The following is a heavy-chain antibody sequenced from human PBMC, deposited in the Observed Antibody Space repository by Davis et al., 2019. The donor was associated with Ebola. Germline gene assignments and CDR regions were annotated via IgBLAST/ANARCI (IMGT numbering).Heavy chain of an antibody. Sequence: PSETLSPTCTVSGGSISRYYCSWIRQSPGKRLEWIGYTYHRGSTTSNPSPKSPVSMSVDPSTNQFSLTLSSVTASGTAVYYCARGIAAEYFQNLRRLNHVIVSS. CDR1: GGSISRYY. V-gene: IGHV4-4*09. CDR3: ARGIAAEYFQN. J-gene: IGHJ1*01. CDR2: TYHRGST.